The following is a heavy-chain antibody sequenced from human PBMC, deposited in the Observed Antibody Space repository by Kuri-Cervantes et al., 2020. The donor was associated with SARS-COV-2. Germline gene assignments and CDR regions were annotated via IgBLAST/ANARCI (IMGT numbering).Heavy chain of an antibody. CDR2: INPSGGST. V-gene: IGHV1-46*01. CDR1: GHTFTSYG. Sequence: ASVKVSCKASGHTFTSYGISWVRQAPGQGLEWMGIINPSGGSTSYAQKFQGRVTMTRDTSTSTVYMELSSLRSEDTAVYYCARGSEELWFGELWSLKSVNWFDPWGQGTLVTVSS. D-gene: IGHD3-10*01. CDR3: ARGSEELWFGELWSLKSVNWFDP. J-gene: IGHJ5*02.